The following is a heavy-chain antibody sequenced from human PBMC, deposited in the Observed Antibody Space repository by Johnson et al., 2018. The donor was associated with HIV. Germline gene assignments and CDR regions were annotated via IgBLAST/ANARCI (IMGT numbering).Heavy chain of an antibody. CDR3: ARDESQRRYALTAFDI. J-gene: IGHJ3*02. D-gene: IGHD6-25*01. Sequence: VQLMESGGGLVKPGGSLRLSCAASGFTFSSYWMSWVRQAPGKGLEWVANIKQDGSEKYYVDSVKGRFTISRDNAKNSLYLQMNSLRAEDTAFYFCARDESQRRYALTAFDIWGQGTLVTGSS. V-gene: IGHV3-7*03. CDR2: IKQDGSEK. CDR1: GFTFSSYW.